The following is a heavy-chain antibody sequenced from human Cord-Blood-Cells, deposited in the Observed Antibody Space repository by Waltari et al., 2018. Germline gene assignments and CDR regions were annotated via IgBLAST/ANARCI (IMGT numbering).Heavy chain of an antibody. Sequence: QVQLVQSGAEVNKPGASVTVSCKASGYTFPRSDIHLVRPATGQGLEGMGWMNPNSGNTGYAQKFQGRVTITRNTSISTAYMELSSLRSEDTAVYYCARASYSSSWYYFDYWGQGTLVTVSS. V-gene: IGHV1-8*03. CDR1: GYTFPRSD. CDR2: MNPNSGNT. CDR3: ARASYSSSWYYFDY. D-gene: IGHD6-13*01. J-gene: IGHJ4*02.